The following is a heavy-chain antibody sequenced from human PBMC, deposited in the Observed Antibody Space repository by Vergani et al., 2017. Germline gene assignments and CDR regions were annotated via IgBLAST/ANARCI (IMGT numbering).Heavy chain of an antibody. Sequence: QVKLQQSGPGLVKPSQTLSLTCAISGDSVSSNSAAWNWIRQSPSRGLEWLGRTYYRSKWYNDYAVSVKSRITINPDTSKNQFSLQLNSVTPEDTAVYYCAREVAVAGRRVGYFQHWGQGTLVTVSS. CDR2: TYYRSKWYN. V-gene: IGHV6-1*01. D-gene: IGHD6-19*01. CDR3: AREVAVAGRRVGYFQH. J-gene: IGHJ1*01. CDR1: GDSVSSNSAA.